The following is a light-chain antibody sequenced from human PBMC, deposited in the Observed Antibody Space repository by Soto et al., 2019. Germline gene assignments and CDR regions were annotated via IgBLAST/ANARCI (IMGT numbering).Light chain of an antibody. V-gene: IGLV1-40*01. CDR2: NND. CDR3: QSYDTSLSDVL. Sequence: HSALTQPPSVSGAPGQRVTVSCTGSSSNIGAGHHVHWYQQLPGTAPKLLIYNNDDRPSGVPDRFSGSKSGTSASLAISGLQAEDEAEYYCQSYDTSLSDVLFGGGTKLTVL. CDR1: SSNIGAGHH. J-gene: IGLJ2*01.